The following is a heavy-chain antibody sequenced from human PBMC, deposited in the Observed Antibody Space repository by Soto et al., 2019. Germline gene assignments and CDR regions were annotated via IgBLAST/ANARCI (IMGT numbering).Heavy chain of an antibody. V-gene: IGHV3-21*01. Sequence: EVQLVESGGGLVKPGGSLRLSCAASGFTFSIYTMNWVRQAPGKGLEGVSSISSSRSYIYYTDSVKGRFTISRDNAKNSLYLQMNSLRAEDTAVYYCASLSRFALDYWGQGTLVTVSS. CDR1: GFTFSIYT. J-gene: IGHJ4*01. CDR3: ASLSRFALDY. D-gene: IGHD3-10*01. CDR2: ISSSRSYI.